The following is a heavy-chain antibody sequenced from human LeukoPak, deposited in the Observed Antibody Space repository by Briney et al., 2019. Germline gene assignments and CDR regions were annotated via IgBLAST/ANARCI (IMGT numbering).Heavy chain of an antibody. CDR2: IKQDGSEK. Sequence: GGAPRLFCGASGSSLCSKWLMWGRRAPGEGGEGGANIKQDGSEKYYVDSVKGRFTISRDNAKNSLYLQMNSLRAEDTAVYYCARDKRGFLEWKKFDYWGQGTLVTVSS. CDR3: ARDKRGFLEWKKFDY. D-gene: IGHD3-3*01. J-gene: IGHJ4*02. V-gene: IGHV3-7*01. CDR1: GSSLCSKW.